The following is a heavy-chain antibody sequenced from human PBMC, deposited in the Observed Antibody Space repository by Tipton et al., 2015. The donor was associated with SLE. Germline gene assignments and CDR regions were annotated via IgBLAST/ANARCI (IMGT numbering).Heavy chain of an antibody. Sequence: TLSLTCAVYGGSLRGYYWSWSRQPPGKGMEWIGEINHRGSTNYKPSLKSRVSISVDTSKTLVSLKVYSVTAADTAVYYCARDLIERNGWELKSWYFDLWGRCTLVPVSS. V-gene: IGHV4-34*01. CDR2: INHRGST. CDR3: ARDLIERNGWELKSWYFDL. J-gene: IGHJ2*01. CDR1: GGSLRGYY. D-gene: IGHD1-26*01.